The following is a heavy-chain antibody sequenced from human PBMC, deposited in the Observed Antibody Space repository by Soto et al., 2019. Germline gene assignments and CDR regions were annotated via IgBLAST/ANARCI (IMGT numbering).Heavy chain of an antibody. CDR1: GFTFSSYS. D-gene: IGHD3-16*02. CDR3: ARYRLSEAQGGDAFDI. V-gene: IGHV3-21*01. CDR2: ISSSSSYI. Sequence: EVQLVESGGGLVTPGGSLRLSCAASGFTFSSYSINWVRQAPGKGLEWGSSISSSSSYIYYADSVKGRFTISRDNAKNTLYLQMNSMGAEDTAVYYCARYRLSEAQGGDAFDIWGQGTMVTVSS. J-gene: IGHJ3*02.